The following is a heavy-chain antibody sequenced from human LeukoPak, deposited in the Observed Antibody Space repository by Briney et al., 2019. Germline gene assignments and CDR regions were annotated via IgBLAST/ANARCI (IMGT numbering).Heavy chain of an antibody. Sequence: GGSLRLSCAAYGFTFSDYYMRWIRQAPGKGVEWVSYISSSSSYTNYADSVKGRFTISRDNAKSSLYLQMNSLRAEDTAVYYCARGSGYSGYDQFDYWGQGTLVTVSS. V-gene: IGHV3-11*06. CDR3: ARGSGYSGYDQFDY. CDR1: GFTFSDYY. D-gene: IGHD5-12*01. J-gene: IGHJ4*02. CDR2: ISSSSSYT.